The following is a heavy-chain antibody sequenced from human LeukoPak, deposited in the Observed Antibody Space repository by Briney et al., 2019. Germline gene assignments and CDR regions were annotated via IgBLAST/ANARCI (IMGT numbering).Heavy chain of an antibody. D-gene: IGHD4-11*01. CDR1: GYTFTSYY. CDR2: INPSGGST. Sequence: GASVKVSCKASGYTFTSYYMHWVRQAPGQGLEWVGIINPSGGSTSYAQRFQDRVTMTTDTSTSTAYMELRSLRSDDTAVYYCASLLLYYGNYVPYWGQGTLVTVYS. CDR3: ASLLLYYGNYVPY. J-gene: IGHJ4*01. V-gene: IGHV1-46*01.